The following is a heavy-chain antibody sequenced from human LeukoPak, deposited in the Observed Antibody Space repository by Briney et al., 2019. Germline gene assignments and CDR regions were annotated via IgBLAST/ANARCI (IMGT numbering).Heavy chain of an antibody. D-gene: IGHD4-17*01. CDR1: GFTFDDYA. Sequence: GGTLRLSRAASGFTFDDYAMHWVRQAAGKGLEWVSGISWNSGSTGYADSVKGRFTISRDNAKNSLYLQMNSLRDEDTALYYCAKDKYPGMTTIGIDYWGQGTLVTVSS. V-gene: IGHV3-9*01. CDR2: ISWNSGST. J-gene: IGHJ4*02. CDR3: AKDKYPGMTTIGIDY.